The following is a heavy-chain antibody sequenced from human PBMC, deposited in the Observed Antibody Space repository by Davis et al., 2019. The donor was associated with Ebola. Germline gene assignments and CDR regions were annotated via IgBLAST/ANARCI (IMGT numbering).Heavy chain of an antibody. V-gene: IGHV3-66*01. CDR3: ARVDTTKTYYYGMDV. D-gene: IGHD1-1*01. J-gene: IGHJ6*02. CDR1: GFTVRRHY. CDR2: IYSGGST. Sequence: WGSLTLSCAASGFTVRRHYFPWAPQTTGKGLEWVSVIYSGGSTYYADSVKGRFTISRDNSKNTLYLQMNSLRAEDTAVYYCARVDTTKTYYYGMDVWGQGTTVTVSS.